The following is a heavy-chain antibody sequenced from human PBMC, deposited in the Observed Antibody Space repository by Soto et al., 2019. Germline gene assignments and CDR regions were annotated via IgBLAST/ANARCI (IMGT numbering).Heavy chain of an antibody. V-gene: IGHV4-30-2*01. Sequence: QLQLQESGSGLVKPSQTLSLTCAVSGGSISSGGYSWSWIRQPPGKGLEWIGYIYHSGSTYYNPSLKSRVTISVDRSKNQFSLKLSSVTAADTAVYYCARDRVGEYSYGLNWFDPWGQGTLVTVSS. J-gene: IGHJ5*02. CDR3: ARDRVGEYSYGLNWFDP. D-gene: IGHD5-18*01. CDR2: IYHSGST. CDR1: GGSISSGGYS.